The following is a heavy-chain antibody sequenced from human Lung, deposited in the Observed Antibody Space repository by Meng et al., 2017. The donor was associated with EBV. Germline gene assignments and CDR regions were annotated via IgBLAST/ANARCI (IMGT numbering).Heavy chain of an antibody. Sequence: QVQLQQWGAGLLKPSEPLSLSCAVYGGSFSGYYWSWIRQPPGKGLEWIGEINHSGSTNYNPSLKSRVTISVDTSKNQFSLKLSSVTAADTAVYYCARGRIIGDSSGYSDYWGQGTLVTVSS. CDR3: ARGRIIGDSSGYSDY. J-gene: IGHJ4*02. V-gene: IGHV4-34*01. D-gene: IGHD3-22*01. CDR1: GGSFSGYY. CDR2: INHSGST.